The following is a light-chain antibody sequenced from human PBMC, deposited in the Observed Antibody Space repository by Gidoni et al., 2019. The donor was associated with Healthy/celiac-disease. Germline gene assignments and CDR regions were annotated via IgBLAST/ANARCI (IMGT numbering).Light chain of an antibody. J-gene: IGKJ4*01. CDR1: QSISSD. CDR3: QQSYSTPLT. CDR2: AAS. V-gene: IGKV1-39*01. Sequence: DIQMTQSPSSLSASVGDRVTLTCRASQSISSDLNWYQQTPGKAPQLLIYAASSLQSGVTSRFSGSGAGTDYTLTISSLQPEDLATYECQQSYSTPLTFGGGTKVEIK.